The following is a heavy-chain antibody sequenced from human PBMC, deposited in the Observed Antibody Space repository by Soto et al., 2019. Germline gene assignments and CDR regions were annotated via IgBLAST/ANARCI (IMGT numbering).Heavy chain of an antibody. CDR1: GVSFWSYG. Sequence: PWGSLGLACAASGVSFWSYGMHGVRQALGKGLEWVAVISYDGSNKYYADSVKGRFTISRDNSKNTLYLQMNSLRAEDTAAYSCAKGAGDYDYFDYWGQGTLVTVSS. D-gene: IGHD4-17*01. V-gene: IGHV3-30*18. CDR2: ISYDGSNK. CDR3: AKGAGDYDYFDY. J-gene: IGHJ4*02.